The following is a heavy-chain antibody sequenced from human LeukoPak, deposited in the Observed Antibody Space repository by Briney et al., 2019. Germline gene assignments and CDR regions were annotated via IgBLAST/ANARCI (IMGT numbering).Heavy chain of an antibody. V-gene: IGHV3-74*01. CDR2: INSDGSST. CDR3: ARGHAMIVAPIGY. CDR1: GFTFSSYW. D-gene: IGHD3-22*01. Sequence: PGGSLRLSCAASGFTFSSYWMNWARQAPGKGLVWVSRINSDGSSTSYADSVKGRFTISRDNAKNTLYLQMNSLRAEDTAVYYCARGHAMIVAPIGYWGQGTLVTVSS. J-gene: IGHJ4*02.